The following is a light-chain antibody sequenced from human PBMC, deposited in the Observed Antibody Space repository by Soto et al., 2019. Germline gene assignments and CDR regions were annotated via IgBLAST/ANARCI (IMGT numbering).Light chain of an antibody. Sequence: VLPQSPDTLSLSPGDRATLSCRASQSVRSTFLAWYQQKPGQAPRLLIYGASNRAAGIPERFSGSASGTEFTLTISRLEPDDSAVYYCQQYGLSPGLFTFGPGTKVDIK. CDR2: GAS. CDR1: QSVRSTF. V-gene: IGKV3-20*01. J-gene: IGKJ3*01. CDR3: QQYGLSPGLFT.